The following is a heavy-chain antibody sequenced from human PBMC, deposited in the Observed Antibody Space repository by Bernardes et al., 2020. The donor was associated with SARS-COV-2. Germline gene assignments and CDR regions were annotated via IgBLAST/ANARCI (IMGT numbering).Heavy chain of an antibody. CDR1: GFTFSSYW. CDR3: ARTVGYGMDV. V-gene: IGHV3-74*01. CDR2: INSDGSNT. Sequence: VGSLRLSCAASGFTFSSYWMHWVRQAPGKGLVWVSRINSDGSNTNYADSVKGRFTISRDNAKNTLYLQMNSLRAEDTAVYYCARTVGYGMDVWGQGTTVTVSS. D-gene: IGHD1-26*01. J-gene: IGHJ6*02.